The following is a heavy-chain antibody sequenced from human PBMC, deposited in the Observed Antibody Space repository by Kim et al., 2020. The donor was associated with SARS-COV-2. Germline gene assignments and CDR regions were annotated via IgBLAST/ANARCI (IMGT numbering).Heavy chain of an antibody. D-gene: IGHD6-13*01. Sequence: YNPSLKSRVTRSIDPSMNHFSLRLSSVTAADTAVYYCARGGFSTLYPCDFWGQGTLVTVSS. J-gene: IGHJ4*02. CDR3: ARGGFSTLYPCDF. V-gene: IGHV4-4*07.